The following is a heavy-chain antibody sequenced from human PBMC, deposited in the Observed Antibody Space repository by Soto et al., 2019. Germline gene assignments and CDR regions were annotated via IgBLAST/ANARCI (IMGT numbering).Heavy chain of an antibody. V-gene: IGHV4-30-2*01. J-gene: IGHJ4*02. CDR3: ARSTALVRQYFDS. CDR2: ISPSGTT. CDR1: GGSISSGDYS. D-gene: IGHD5-18*01. Sequence: QLQLQESGSGLVKPSRTLSLTCIVSGGSISSGDYSWNWIRQPPGKGLQWIGYISPSGTTYYNPSLKSRVTISLDRSKNPFSLTLSSVTAADTAVYYCARSTALVRQYFDSWGQGTLVTVSS.